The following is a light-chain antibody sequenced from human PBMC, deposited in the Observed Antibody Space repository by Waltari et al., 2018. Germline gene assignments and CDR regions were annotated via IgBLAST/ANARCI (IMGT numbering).Light chain of an antibody. CDR1: SSDVGGYNY. Sequence: QSALTQAASVSGSPGQSITISCTGSSSDVGGYNYVSWYQQQPGKAPKPSIYNVSNRPSWVSNRCAGSKSGKTAALTMSGLQAEDEADYYCSSYISSSTLELFGGGTSLTVL. CDR3: SSYISSSTLEL. CDR2: NVS. J-gene: IGLJ2*01. V-gene: IGLV2-14*03.